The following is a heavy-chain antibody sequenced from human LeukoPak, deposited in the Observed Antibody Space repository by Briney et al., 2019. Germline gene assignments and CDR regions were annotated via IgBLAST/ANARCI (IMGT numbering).Heavy chain of an antibody. D-gene: IGHD3-10*01. CDR3: ARGVSQVRGMWFDP. Sequence: SETLSLTCTVSGGSISSGSYYWSWIRQPAGKGLEWIGRIYTSGSTDYNPSLGSRVTISLDTSMNQFSLKLSSVTAADTAVYYCARGVSQVRGMWFDPWGRGTLVTVSS. CDR2: IYTSGST. V-gene: IGHV4-61*02. CDR1: GGSISSGSYY. J-gene: IGHJ5*02.